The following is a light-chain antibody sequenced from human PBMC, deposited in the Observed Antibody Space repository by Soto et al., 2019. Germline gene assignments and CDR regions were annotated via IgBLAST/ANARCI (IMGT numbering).Light chain of an antibody. Sequence: QSVLTQPPSVSGAPGQRVTISCTGRSSNIGAGYDVHWYQQLPGTAPKLLISGNSNRPSGVPDRFSGSKSGTSASLAITGLQAEDEADYYCQSYDSRRSGGVFGGGTTLTVL. CDR2: GNS. V-gene: IGLV1-40*01. CDR3: QSYDSRRSGGV. J-gene: IGLJ3*02. CDR1: SSNIGAGYD.